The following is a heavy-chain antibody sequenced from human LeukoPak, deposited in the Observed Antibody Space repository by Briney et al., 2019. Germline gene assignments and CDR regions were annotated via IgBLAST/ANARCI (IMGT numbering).Heavy chain of an antibody. CDR2: ISYDGSNK. J-gene: IGHJ4*02. V-gene: IGHV3-30-3*01. Sequence: GGSLRLSCAASGFTFSSYAMHWVRQAPGKGLEGVAVISYDGSNKYYADSVKGRFTISRDNSKNTLYLQMNSLRAEDTAVYYCARGSFSSGWYAMVYWGQGTLVTVSS. D-gene: IGHD6-19*01. CDR1: GFTFSSYA. CDR3: ARGSFSSGWYAMVY.